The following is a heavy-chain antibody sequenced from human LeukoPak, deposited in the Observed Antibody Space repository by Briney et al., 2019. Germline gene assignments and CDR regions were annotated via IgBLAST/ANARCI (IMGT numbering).Heavy chain of an antibody. CDR2: IYSSGST. Sequence: SETLSLTCTVSGGSISSYYWNWIRQPPGKRLEWIGYIYSSGSTNYNPSLKSRVTISVDTSKNHFSLKLSSVTAADTAVYYCARGLTAYDLLTAYYTFPYFDYWGQGALVTVSS. CDR1: GGSISSYY. V-gene: IGHV4-59*01. D-gene: IGHD3-9*01. J-gene: IGHJ4*02. CDR3: ARGLTAYDLLTAYYTFPYFDY.